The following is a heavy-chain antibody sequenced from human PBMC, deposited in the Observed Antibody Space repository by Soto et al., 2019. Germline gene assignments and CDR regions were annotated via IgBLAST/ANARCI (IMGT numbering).Heavy chain of an antibody. J-gene: IGHJ6*03. CDR1: RFTFSDYY. D-gene: IGHD6-25*01. V-gene: IGHV3-11*01. CDR3: ARDQRARPSYYYMDV. Sequence: GGSLRLSCAASRFTFSDYYMSWIRQAPGKGLEWVSYISSSGSTIYYADSVKGRFTISRDNAKNSLYLQMNSLRAEDTAVYYCARDQRARPSYYYMDVWGKGTTVTVSS. CDR2: ISSSGSTI.